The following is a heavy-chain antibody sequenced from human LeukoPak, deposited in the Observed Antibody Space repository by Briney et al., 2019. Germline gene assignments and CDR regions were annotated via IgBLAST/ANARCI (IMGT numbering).Heavy chain of an antibody. V-gene: IGHV4-34*01. Sequence: SEALSVTCVGSGWFFRDYYWKWMRQAAGKGLDGIGESNYRRSSDYNPPITRRGTVSVDTTKMEVSMKLKSVTAADTSAYYCAKGTSYCIRSSGYYRSRRFDVWGQGTRVSVSS. D-gene: IGHD3-22*01. CDR1: GWFFRDYY. CDR3: AKGTSYCIRSSGYYRSRRFDV. CDR2: SNYRRSS. J-gene: IGHJ5*02.